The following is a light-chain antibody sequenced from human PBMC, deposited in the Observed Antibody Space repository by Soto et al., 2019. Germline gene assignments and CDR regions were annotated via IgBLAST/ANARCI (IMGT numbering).Light chain of an antibody. CDR2: GAS. V-gene: IGKV3-20*01. Sequence: VLTQSPGTLSLSPGERATLSCRASQSVSRYLVWYQQKPGQAPRLLIYGASSRASGIPDRFSGSGSGTDFTLTIRSLQPDDFATYYCQQYDSSSPTFGQGTKLEIK. CDR3: QQYDSSSPT. CDR1: QSVSRY. J-gene: IGKJ2*01.